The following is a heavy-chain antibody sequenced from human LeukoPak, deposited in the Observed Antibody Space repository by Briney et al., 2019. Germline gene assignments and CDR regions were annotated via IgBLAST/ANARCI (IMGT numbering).Heavy chain of an antibody. V-gene: IGHV1-2*02. D-gene: IGHD1-26*01. CDR2: VNPNTGAT. Sequence: ASVKVSCKASGYTFTGYYIHWERQAPGQGPEWVGWVNPNTGATNYAQTFQGRVTMTSDTSINTAFVALSSLRSDDTAVYYCARAEGILATFNYWGQGTLVTVSS. CDR1: GYTFTGYY. CDR3: ARAEGILATFNY. J-gene: IGHJ4*02.